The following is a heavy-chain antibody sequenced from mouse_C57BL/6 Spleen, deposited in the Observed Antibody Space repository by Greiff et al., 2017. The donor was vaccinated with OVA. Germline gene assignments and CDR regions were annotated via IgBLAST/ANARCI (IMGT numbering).Heavy chain of an antibody. CDR1: GYTFTDYY. CDR3: ARSPYYMGFAY. D-gene: IGHD2-12*01. CDR2: INPNNGGT. Sequence: VQLKQSGPELVKPGASVKISCKASGYTFTDYYMNWVKQSHGKSLEWIGDINPNNGGTSYNQKFKGKATLTVDKSSSTAYMELRSLTSEDSAVYYCARSPYYMGFAYWGQGTLVTVSA. V-gene: IGHV1-26*01. J-gene: IGHJ3*01.